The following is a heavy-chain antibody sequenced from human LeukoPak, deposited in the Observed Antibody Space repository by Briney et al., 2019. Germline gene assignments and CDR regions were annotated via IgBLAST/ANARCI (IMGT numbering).Heavy chain of an antibody. D-gene: IGHD5-18*01. Sequence: GGSLRLSCAASGSTVSSNYMSWVRQTPGKGLAWVSVLYSGGNTYYADSVKGRFTISRDNSKNMLFLQMNSLRAEDTAVYYCARVGRGDTYGYVDYWGQEPWSPSPQ. CDR3: ARVGRGDTYGYVDY. CDR1: GSTVSSNY. J-gene: IGHJ4*01. V-gene: IGHV3-66*01. CDR2: LYSGGNT.